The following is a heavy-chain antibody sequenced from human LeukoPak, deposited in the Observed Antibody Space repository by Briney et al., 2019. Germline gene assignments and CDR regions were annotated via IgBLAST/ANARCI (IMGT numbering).Heavy chain of an antibody. CDR1: GLTFSNNW. J-gene: IGHJ4*02. V-gene: IGHV3-7*01. CDR2: INPDGSDK. D-gene: IGHD1-7*01. CDR3: ARHSDWSYDY. Sequence: GGPRRLSCAASGLTFSNNWMTWVRQAPGKELEWLANINPDGSDKYYVDSMKGRFAISRDNAKNSLYLQIDGLRDDDTAVYYCARHSDWSYDYWGQGTLVIVSS.